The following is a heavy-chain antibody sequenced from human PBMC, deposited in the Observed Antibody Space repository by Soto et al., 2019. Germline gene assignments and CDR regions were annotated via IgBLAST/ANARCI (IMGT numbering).Heavy chain of an antibody. J-gene: IGHJ4*02. CDR1: GYTFTDHY. V-gene: IGHV1-2*02. Sequence: GASVKVSCKASGYTFTDHYIHWLRQAPGQSLEWMGWINPYSGGTHFARKFQDRVTMARDTSVSTAYMELSSLKSDDTAVYYCARPKYGKTYFDSWGQGTVVTVS. CDR2: INPYSGGT. CDR3: ARPKYGKTYFDS. D-gene: IGHD3-10*01.